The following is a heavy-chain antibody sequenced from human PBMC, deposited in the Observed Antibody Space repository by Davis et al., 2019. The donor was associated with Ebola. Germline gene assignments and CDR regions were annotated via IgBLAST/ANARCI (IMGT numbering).Heavy chain of an antibody. V-gene: IGHV3-23*01. CDR3: ATLRDY. CDR2: ISGSGSYT. CDR1: GFTFSAYA. D-gene: IGHD3-10*01. Sequence: PGGSLRLSCVAAGFTFSAYAMTWVRQAPGKGLEGVSGISGSGSYTHFADSVKGRFTISRDNSKATLYLQMNSLRVEDTAVYYCATLRDYWGQGTLVTVSS. J-gene: IGHJ4*02.